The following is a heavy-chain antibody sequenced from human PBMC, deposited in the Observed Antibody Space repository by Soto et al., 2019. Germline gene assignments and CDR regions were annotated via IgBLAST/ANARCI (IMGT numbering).Heavy chain of an antibody. CDR2: ISHDGRNT. CDR1: GVTFSSYA. Sequence: PGGSLRLSCAASGVTFSSYAMDGVRKAPGKGLEWVAVISHDGRNTNYADSVKGRFTISRDNAKNTVFLQMNSLRVEDMAVYYCVRGASSGYYRIDYWGQGALVTVSS. CDR3: VRGASSGYYRIDY. J-gene: IGHJ4*02. V-gene: IGHV3-30*04. D-gene: IGHD3-22*01.